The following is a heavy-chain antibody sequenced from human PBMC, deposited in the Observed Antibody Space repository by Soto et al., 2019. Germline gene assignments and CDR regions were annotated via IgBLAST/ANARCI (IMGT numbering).Heavy chain of an antibody. CDR3: ARDLGAPTYYYYGMDV. Sequence: QVQLQESGPGLLKPSQTLSLTCTVSGGSVSSGGYYWSWIRQHPGKGLEWIGYIYYSGSTYYNPSLKSRVTISVDTSKNQFSLKLSSVTAADTAVYYCARDLGAPTYYYYGMDVWGPGTTVTVSS. CDR2: IYYSGST. J-gene: IGHJ6*02. D-gene: IGHD1-26*01. V-gene: IGHV4-31*03. CDR1: GGSVSSGGYY.